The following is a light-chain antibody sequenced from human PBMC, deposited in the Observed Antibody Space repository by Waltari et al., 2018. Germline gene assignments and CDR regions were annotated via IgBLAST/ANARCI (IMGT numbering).Light chain of an antibody. Sequence: VVAYNFVSSYRQHPDKVPNLIIFDVTERPSGFSARFSGSKSGNTASLTISGLQADDEADYYCAAYTSSSNFVFGSGTTVTV. J-gene: IGLJ1*01. CDR3: AAYTSSSNFV. V-gene: IGLV2-14*03. CDR2: DVT. CDR1: VVAYNF.